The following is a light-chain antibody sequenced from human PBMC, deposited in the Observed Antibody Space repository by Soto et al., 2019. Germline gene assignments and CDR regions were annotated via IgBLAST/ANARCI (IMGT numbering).Light chain of an antibody. CDR1: QKISST. V-gene: IGKV3-15*01. CDR2: GAS. CDR3: QQYFEWPPMT. Sequence: EIVLTQSPGILSLSPGERASLSCRASQKISSTVLAWYQQKPDQAPRLLISGASTRAAGISDRFRGSGSGTEFTLTISSLRSEDSAIYYCQQYFEWPPMTFGQGTKVEI. J-gene: IGKJ1*01.